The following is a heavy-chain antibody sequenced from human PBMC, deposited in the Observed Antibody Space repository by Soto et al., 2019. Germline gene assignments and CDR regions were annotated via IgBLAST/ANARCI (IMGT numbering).Heavy chain of an antibody. CDR1: GGSISTDY. CDR3: ARLIMFDS. Sequence: QVQLQESGPGLVRPSETLSLTCTVSGGSISTDYWSWIRQPAGKGLEWIGRISTSGSTNCNPSLESRVTLSLDTSKNPFPLTLSSVTAADTAVYYCARLIMFDSWGQGTLVTVSS. J-gene: IGHJ5*01. CDR2: ISTSGST. V-gene: IGHV4-4*07.